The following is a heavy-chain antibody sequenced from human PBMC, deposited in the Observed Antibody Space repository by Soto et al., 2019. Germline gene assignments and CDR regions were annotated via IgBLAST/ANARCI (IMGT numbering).Heavy chain of an antibody. CDR2: IHPSGST. Sequence: QLQLQESGPGLVKPSETLSLTCAVSSASIISEQRWSWVRQPTGKGLEWIGEIHPSGSTNNNPSLRSRVTMSVDKSKNQFSLNLNSVTAADTAVYYCSRSFGGYAIDQWGQGTLVIVSS. D-gene: IGHD6-19*01. CDR3: SRSFGGYAIDQ. J-gene: IGHJ4*02. V-gene: IGHV4-4*02. CDR1: SASIISEQR.